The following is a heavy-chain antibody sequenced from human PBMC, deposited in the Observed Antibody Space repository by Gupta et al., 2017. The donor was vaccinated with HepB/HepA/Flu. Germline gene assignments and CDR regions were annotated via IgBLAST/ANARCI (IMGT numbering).Heavy chain of an antibody. V-gene: IGHV4-39*01. CDR2: VHHSGSN. CDR3: ARLSSSRTWSGRYYFDI. D-gene: IGHD3-3*01. Sequence: QLQLQESGPGLVKPSETMSLSCSVPGGSISSSFQYWAWIRQSPGRGLEWLGSVHHSGSNFYNPSLKSRVTMTVDTSRNQFSLKLNSVAAADTAVYFCARLSSSRTWSGRYYFDIWGQGTPVTVSS. J-gene: IGHJ4*02. CDR1: GGSISSSFQY.